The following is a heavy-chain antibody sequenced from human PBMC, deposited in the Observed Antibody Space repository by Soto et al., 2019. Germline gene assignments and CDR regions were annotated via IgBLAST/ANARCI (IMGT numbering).Heavy chain of an antibody. Sequence: EVQLVETGGGLIQPGGSLRLSCAASGFTVSSNYMSWVRQAPGKGLEWVSVIYSDGSTYYADSVKVRFTISRDNSKNTPDFQMDSRRAQVTASCHCARGRGHFAFWGQGTLGTVPS. CDR2: IYSDGST. CDR1: GFTVSSNY. D-gene: IGHD5-12*01. J-gene: IGHJ4*02. V-gene: IGHV3-53*02. CDR3: ARGRGHFAF.